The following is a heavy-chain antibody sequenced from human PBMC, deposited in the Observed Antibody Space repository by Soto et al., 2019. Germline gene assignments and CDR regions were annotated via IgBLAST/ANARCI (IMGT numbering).Heavy chain of an antibody. CDR3: ARDGKGAAYKNGPYYFDH. D-gene: IGHD2-8*01. J-gene: IGHJ4*02. CDR1: GVTFSNYA. V-gene: IGHV3-23*01. Sequence: GGSVRLSCAASGVTFSNYAVTWVRQAPGKGLEWVSTISGSGGSTYYADSVKGRFTISRDNSKNPLYLQMNSLRAEDTAVYYCARDGKGAAYKNGPYYFDHWGQGALLTVSS. CDR2: ISGSGGST.